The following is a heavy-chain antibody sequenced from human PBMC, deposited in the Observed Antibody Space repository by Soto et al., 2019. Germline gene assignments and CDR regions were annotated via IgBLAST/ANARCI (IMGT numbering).Heavy chain of an antibody. Sequence: GESLKISCTSSGFPCRSHAMSWVRQAPGKGLEWVSAISGSGGSTYYADSVKGRFTISRDNSKNTLYLQMNSLRAEDTAVYYCAKHQEWLNYWGQGTLVTVSS. V-gene: IGHV3-23*01. CDR1: GFPCRSHA. D-gene: IGHD3-3*01. CDR3: AKHQEWLNY. J-gene: IGHJ4*02. CDR2: ISGSGGST.